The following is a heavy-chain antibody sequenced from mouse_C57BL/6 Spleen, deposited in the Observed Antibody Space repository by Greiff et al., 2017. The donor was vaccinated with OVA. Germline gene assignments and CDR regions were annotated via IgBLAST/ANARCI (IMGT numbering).Heavy chain of an antibody. CDR1: GYTFTSYW. Sequence: VQLQQPGAELVKPGASVKMSCKASGYTFTSYWITWVKQRPGQGLEWIGDIYPGSGSTNYNEKFKSKAILTVDTSSSTAYMQLSSRTSEDSAVYDCARGDGSAWFDYWGQGTLVTVSA. D-gene: IGHD2-3*01. CDR2: IYPGSGST. V-gene: IGHV1-55*01. CDR3: ARGDGSAWFDY. J-gene: IGHJ3*01.